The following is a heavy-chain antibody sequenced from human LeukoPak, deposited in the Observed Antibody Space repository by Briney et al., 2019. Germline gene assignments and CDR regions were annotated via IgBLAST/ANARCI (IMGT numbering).Heavy chain of an antibody. V-gene: IGHV3-7*03. Sequence: PGGSLRLSCAASGFTFSNYWMGWVRQAPGEGLEWVANIKQDGSEKRYADSVKGRFTISRDNAKNSLYLQMNSLRAEDTALYYCAKEQQQTNFDYWGQGTLVTVSS. D-gene: IGHD6-13*01. CDR3: AKEQQQTNFDY. CDR2: IKQDGSEK. J-gene: IGHJ4*02. CDR1: GFTFSNYW.